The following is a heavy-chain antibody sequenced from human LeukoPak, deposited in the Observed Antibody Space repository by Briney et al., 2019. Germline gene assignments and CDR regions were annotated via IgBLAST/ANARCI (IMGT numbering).Heavy chain of an antibody. Sequence: SQTLSLTCAISGDSVSSNSAAWNWIRQSPSRGLEWLGRTYYRSKWFNDYAESVKSRITINPDTDKNQFSLQLNSVTPEDTAVYYCARQTSSSWSQDHWGQGALVIVSS. J-gene: IGHJ4*02. CDR3: ARQTSSSWSQDH. D-gene: IGHD6-13*01. CDR2: TYYRSKWFN. V-gene: IGHV6-1*01. CDR1: GDSVSSNSAA.